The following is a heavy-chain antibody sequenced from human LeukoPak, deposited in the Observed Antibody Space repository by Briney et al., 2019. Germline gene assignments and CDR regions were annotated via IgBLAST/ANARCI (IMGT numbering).Heavy chain of an antibody. Sequence: ASVKVSCKVSGYTLTELSMHWVRQAPGKGLEWMGGFDPEDGATIYAQQFQGRFTMTEDASTDTAYMPLSSLRSESTAVYYCATVAAVVVPAAIVGWFDPWGEGTLVTVSS. V-gene: IGHV1-24*01. CDR2: FDPEDGAT. J-gene: IGHJ5*02. CDR1: GYTLTELS. D-gene: IGHD2-2*02. CDR3: ATVAAVVVPAAIVGWFDP.